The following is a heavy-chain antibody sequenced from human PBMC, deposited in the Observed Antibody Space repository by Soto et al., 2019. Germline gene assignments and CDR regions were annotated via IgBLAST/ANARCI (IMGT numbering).Heavy chain of an antibody. Sequence: SETLSLTCSVSGGSINSGRSSWNWIRQSPGKGLEWIAYIYHSGSTYYNPSLKSRVTISVDRSENQLSLKLTSVTAADTAVYYCVRESTTSGPNWFDTWGPGILVTVS. CDR3: VRESTTSGPNWFDT. J-gene: IGHJ5*02. D-gene: IGHD1-1*01. V-gene: IGHV4-30-2*06. CDR2: IYHSGST. CDR1: GGSINSGRSS.